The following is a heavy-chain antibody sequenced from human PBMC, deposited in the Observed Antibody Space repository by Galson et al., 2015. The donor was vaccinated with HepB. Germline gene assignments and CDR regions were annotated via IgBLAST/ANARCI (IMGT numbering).Heavy chain of an antibody. CDR1: GGTFSSYA. CDR3: ASIVVVPAADPLFDY. J-gene: IGHJ4*02. V-gene: IGHV1-69*13. CDR2: IIPIFGTA. D-gene: IGHD2-2*01. Sequence: SVKVSCKASGGTFSSYAISWVRQAPGQGLEWMGGIIPIFGTANYAQKFQGRVTITADESTSTAYMELSSLRSEDTAVYYCASIVVVPAADPLFDYWGQGTLVTVSS.